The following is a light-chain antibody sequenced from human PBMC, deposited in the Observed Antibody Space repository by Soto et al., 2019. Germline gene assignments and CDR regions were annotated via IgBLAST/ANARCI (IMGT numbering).Light chain of an antibody. J-gene: IGLJ3*02. CDR1: SSDVGGYNY. V-gene: IGLV2-8*01. Sequence: QSALTQPPSASGSPGQSVTISCTGTSSDVGGYNYVSWYQQHPGKAPKLMIYEVTKRPSGVPDRCSGSKSGNTASLTVSGLQAEDEADYYCSSYARSNNFVVFGGGTKLTVL. CDR3: SSYARSNNFVV. CDR2: EVT.